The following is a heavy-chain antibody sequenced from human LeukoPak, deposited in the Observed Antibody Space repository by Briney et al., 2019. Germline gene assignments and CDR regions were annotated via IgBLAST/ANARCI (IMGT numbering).Heavy chain of an antibody. CDR1: GGSISSSNW. Sequence: PSETLSLTCAVSGGSISSSNWWSWVRQPPGKGLEWIGEIYHSGSTNYNPSLKSRVTISVDKSKNQFSLKLSSVTAADTAVYYCARAEYSRGHYYPFDYWGQGTLVTVSS. D-gene: IGHD3-22*01. V-gene: IGHV4-4*02. CDR2: IYHSGST. CDR3: ARAEYSRGHYYPFDY. J-gene: IGHJ4*02.